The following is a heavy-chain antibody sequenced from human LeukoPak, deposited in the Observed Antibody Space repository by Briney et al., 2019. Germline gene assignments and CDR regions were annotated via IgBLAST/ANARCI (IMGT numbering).Heavy chain of an antibody. D-gene: IGHD5-12*01. CDR1: GFTFSYYT. CDR3: ATRTPAYTLSYDPHYDY. CDR2: ISGGGSTT. V-gene: IGHV3-23*01. Sequence: PGGSLRLSCAASGFTFSYYTMTWVRQAPGKGLEWVSCISGGGSTTHYADSVKGRFTISRDNSKNTLYLQMNSLRAEDTALYFFATRTPAYTLSYDPHYDYRGQGALVTVSS. J-gene: IGHJ4*02.